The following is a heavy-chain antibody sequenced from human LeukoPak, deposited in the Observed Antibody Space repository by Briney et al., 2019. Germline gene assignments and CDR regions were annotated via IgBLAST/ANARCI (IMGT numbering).Heavy chain of an antibody. CDR3: AKGSYYDSSGSFYFDY. Sequence: GGSLRLSCVASGFTFSNYWMHWVRQPPGKGLVWVSRIYVDGRTTNYADSVKGRFTISRDNSKNTLYLQMNSLRAEDTAVYYCAKGSYYDSSGSFYFDYWGQGTLVTVSS. CDR2: IYVDGRTT. D-gene: IGHD3-22*01. CDR1: GFTFSNYW. J-gene: IGHJ4*02. V-gene: IGHV3-74*01.